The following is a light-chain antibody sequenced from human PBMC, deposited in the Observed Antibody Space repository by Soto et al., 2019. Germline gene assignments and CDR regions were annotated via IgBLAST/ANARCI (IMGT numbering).Light chain of an antibody. CDR2: KGT. V-gene: IGLV2-23*01. J-gene: IGLJ1*01. CDR3: CSSAPESTYV. CDR1: SSDVGAYNS. Sequence: QSVLAQPASVSGSPGQSITISCTGTSSDVGAYNSVSWYQQHPHRAPQVIIYKGTQRPSGVSNRFSGSTSGNAASLTISALQADEEADYFCCSSAPESTYVFGPGTKLTVL.